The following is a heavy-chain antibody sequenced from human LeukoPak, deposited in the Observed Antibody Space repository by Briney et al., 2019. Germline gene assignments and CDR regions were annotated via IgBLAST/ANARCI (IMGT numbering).Heavy chain of an antibody. CDR1: GFTFSNYF. Sequence: GGSLRLSCAASGFTFSNYFMHWVRQAPGKGLEYFSAISRTGSTTYYTNSVKGRFTISRDNSTTTLYLQMGSLRAEDTAVYSCATSRYCSGGDCYSLAFDTWGQGTMVTVAS. CDR2: ISRTGSTT. V-gene: IGHV3-64*01. D-gene: IGHD2-15*01. CDR3: ATSRYCSGGDCYSLAFDT. J-gene: IGHJ3*02.